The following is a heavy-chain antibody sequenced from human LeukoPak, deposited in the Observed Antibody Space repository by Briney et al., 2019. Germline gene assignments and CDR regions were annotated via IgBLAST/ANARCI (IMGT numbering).Heavy chain of an antibody. CDR3: ARARGQWLAIFDY. J-gene: IGHJ4*02. D-gene: IGHD6-19*01. CDR1: GGSLSSGGYY. Sequence: SETLSLTCTVSGGSLSSGGYYWSWVRQHPGKGLEWIGYIYYSGSTYYNPSLKSRVTISVDTSKNQFSLKLSSVTAADTAVYYCARARGQWLAIFDYWGQGTLVTVSS. CDR2: IYYSGST. V-gene: IGHV4-31*03.